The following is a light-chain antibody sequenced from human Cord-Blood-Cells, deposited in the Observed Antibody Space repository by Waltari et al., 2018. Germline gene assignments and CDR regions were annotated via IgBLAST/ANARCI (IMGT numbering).Light chain of an antibody. CDR1: QSVLYSSNNKNY. CDR3: QQYYRTPWT. J-gene: IGKJ1*01. CDR2: WVS. Sequence: DIVMTQSPDSLAVYLGARATINCKSSQSVLYSSNNKNYLAWYQQKPGQPPKLLIYWVSTRESGVPDRFSGSGSGTDFTLTISSLQAEDVAVYYCQQYYRTPWTFGQGTKVEIK. V-gene: IGKV4-1*01.